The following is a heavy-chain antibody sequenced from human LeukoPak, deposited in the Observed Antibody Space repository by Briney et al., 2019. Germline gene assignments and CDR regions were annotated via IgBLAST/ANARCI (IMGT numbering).Heavy chain of an antibody. CDR1: GSSISNGFF. Sequence: SETLSLTCNVSGSSISNGFFWAWIRQSPGKGLEWIGSIQNGGDSYYNPSLNSRTTMSVDTSKNQFSLKLTSVTAADTAVFYCARGMGRFCTSSSCYLSFVYWGQGTLVTVSS. CDR2: IQNGGDS. CDR3: ARGMGRFCTSSSCYLSFVY. V-gene: IGHV4-38-2*02. D-gene: IGHD2-2*01. J-gene: IGHJ4*02.